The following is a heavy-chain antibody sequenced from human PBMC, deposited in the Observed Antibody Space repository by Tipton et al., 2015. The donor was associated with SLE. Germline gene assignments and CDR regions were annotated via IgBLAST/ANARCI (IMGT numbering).Heavy chain of an antibody. Sequence: LRLSCTVSGSSISSGSYYWTWIRQPAGKGLKWIGHVYTSGSTNYNPSLKSRVTISVDTSKNQFSLKLRSVTAADTAVYYCARQDFSNYNYYFGMDVWGQGTTVTVSS. CDR1: GSSISSGSYY. J-gene: IGHJ6*02. V-gene: IGHV4-61*09. D-gene: IGHD4-11*01. CDR3: ARQDFSNYNYYFGMDV. CDR2: VYTSGST.